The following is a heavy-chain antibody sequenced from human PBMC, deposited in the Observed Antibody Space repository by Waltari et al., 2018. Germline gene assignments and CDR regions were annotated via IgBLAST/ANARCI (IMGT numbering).Heavy chain of an antibody. CDR3: ASEDSTGYYSRFDY. CDR2: INPSGGST. CDR1: GYTFTSYY. Sequence: QVQLVQSGAEVKKPGASVKVSCKASGYTFTSYYMHWVRQAPGQGLEWMGRINPSGGSTSYGQKFQGRVTMTRDTSTSTVYMELSSLRSEDTAVYYCASEDSTGYYSRFDYWGQGTLVTVSS. D-gene: IGHD3-22*01. V-gene: IGHV1-46*01. J-gene: IGHJ4*02.